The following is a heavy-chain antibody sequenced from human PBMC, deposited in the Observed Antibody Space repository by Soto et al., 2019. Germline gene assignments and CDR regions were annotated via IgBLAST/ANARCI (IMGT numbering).Heavy chain of an antibody. J-gene: IGHJ4*02. CDR3: ARDMASLGSDYFDS. V-gene: IGHV3-21*06. CDR1: GFTFRNYN. Sequence: EVQLVESGGGLVKAGGSLRLFGTASGFTFRNYNMNWVRPAPGKGLDWVSSIRTGGAYMFYADSVKGRFTISRDNAQNSLFLQIDSPRAEDTAVYYCARDMASLGSDYFDSWRQGTLVTFSS. CDR2: IRTGGAYM. D-gene: IGHD3-10*01.